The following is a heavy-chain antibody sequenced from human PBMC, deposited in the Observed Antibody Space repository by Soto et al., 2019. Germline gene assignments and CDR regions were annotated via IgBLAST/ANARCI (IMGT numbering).Heavy chain of an antibody. V-gene: IGHV3-48*02. CDR3: ARMDVGTYYFDY. Sequence: GGSLRLSCAASGFTFSSYSMNWVRQAPGKGLEWVSYISSSSTTYYADSVKGRFTISRDNAKNSLYLQMNSLRDEDTAVYYCARMDVGTYYFDYWGQGTLVTVSS. CDR2: ISSSSTT. J-gene: IGHJ4*02. D-gene: IGHD7-27*01. CDR1: GFTFSSYS.